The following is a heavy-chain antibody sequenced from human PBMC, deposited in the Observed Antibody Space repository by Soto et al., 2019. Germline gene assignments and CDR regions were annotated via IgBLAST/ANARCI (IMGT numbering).Heavy chain of an antibody. V-gene: IGHV3-74*01. J-gene: IGHJ4*02. CDR2: IKTDGTYA. D-gene: IGHD3-22*01. Sequence: EVQLVESGGDLVQPGGSLRLSCAASGFTFSTYWMHWVRQAPGKGLLWVSRIKTDGTYATYADSVKGRFTISRDNAKNTLYLQMNSLRVEDAAVYYCAAGGSGDYANWCQGTLVTVSS. CDR3: AAGGSGDYAN. CDR1: GFTFSTYW.